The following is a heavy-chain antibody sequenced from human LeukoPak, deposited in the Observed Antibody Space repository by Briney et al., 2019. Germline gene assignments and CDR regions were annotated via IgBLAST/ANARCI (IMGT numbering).Heavy chain of an antibody. CDR1: GFTFSSYT. CDR2: ISSSSSYI. Sequence: GGSLRLSCAASGFTFSSYTMNWVRQAPGKGLEWVSSISSSSSYIYYADSVKGRFTISRDNAKNSLYLQMNSLRAEDTAVYYCARDPGLIEAHHFDYWGQGTLVTVSS. J-gene: IGHJ4*02. V-gene: IGHV3-21*01. CDR3: ARDPGLIEAHHFDY. D-gene: IGHD6-13*01.